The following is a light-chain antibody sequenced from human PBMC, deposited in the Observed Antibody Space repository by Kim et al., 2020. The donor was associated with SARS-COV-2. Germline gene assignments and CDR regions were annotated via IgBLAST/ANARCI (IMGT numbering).Light chain of an antibody. Sequence: VSPGQTASITFSGDKLGDKSASWYHQRPGQSPVLVIFQDNKRPSGLPERFSGSNSGNTATLTISGTQAMDEADYYCQAWDSSLWVFGGGTKVTVL. J-gene: IGLJ3*02. V-gene: IGLV3-1*01. CDR3: QAWDSSLWV. CDR2: QDN. CDR1: KLGDKS.